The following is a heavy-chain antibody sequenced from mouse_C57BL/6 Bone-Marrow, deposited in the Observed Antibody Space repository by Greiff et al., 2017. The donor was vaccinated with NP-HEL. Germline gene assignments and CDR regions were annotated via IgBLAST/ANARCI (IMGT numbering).Heavy chain of an antibody. CDR3: GRRGSYYSNYEGTWFAD. Sequence: QVQLKESGPGLVAPSQSLSITCTVSGFSLTSYGVDWVRQSPGKGLEWLGVIWGVGSTNYNSALKSRLSISKDNSKSQVFLKMNSLQTDDTAMYYCGRRGSYYSNYEGTWFADWGQGTLVTVSA. D-gene: IGHD2-5*01. J-gene: IGHJ3*01. CDR1: GFSLTSYG. V-gene: IGHV2-6*01. CDR2: IWGVGST.